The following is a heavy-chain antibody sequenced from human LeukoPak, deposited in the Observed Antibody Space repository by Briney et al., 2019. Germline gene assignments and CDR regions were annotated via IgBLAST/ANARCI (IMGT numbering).Heavy chain of an antibody. CDR1: GGTLSSYA. Sequence: SVKVSCKACGGTLSSYAISWVRQAPGQGLEWMGGIIPIFGTANYAQKFQGRVTITTDESTSTACMELSSLRSEDTAVYYCASSSSRLWFGVLDYWGQGTLVTVSS. D-gene: IGHD3-10*01. J-gene: IGHJ4*02. V-gene: IGHV1-69*05. CDR3: ASSSSRLWFGVLDY. CDR2: IIPIFGTA.